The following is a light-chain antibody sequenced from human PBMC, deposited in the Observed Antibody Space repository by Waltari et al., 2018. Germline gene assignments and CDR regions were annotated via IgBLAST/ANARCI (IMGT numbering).Light chain of an antibody. V-gene: IGLV2-11*01. CDR2: DVV. Sequence: QSALTQPRSVSGSPGQSVTISCSGTSSDVGNYNFVSWSQQHPGNAPKLLIYDVVKRPSGVPDRFSGSKSGNTASLTISGLQTEDEGDYYCCSYAGSYTFVFGGGTQLTVL. CDR1: SSDVGNYNF. CDR3: CSYAGSYTFV. J-gene: IGLJ7*01.